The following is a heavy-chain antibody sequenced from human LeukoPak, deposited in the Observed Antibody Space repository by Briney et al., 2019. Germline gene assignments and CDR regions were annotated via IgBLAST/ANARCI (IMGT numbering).Heavy chain of an antibody. CDR2: MNPNSGNT. Sequence: GASVKVSCKASGYTFTSYDINWVRQATGQGLEWMGWMNPNSGNTGYAQKFQGRVTITRNTSISTAYMELSSLRSEDTAVYYCARDHSSVAGTWVAWGQGTLVTVSS. CDR1: GYTFTSYD. J-gene: IGHJ4*02. D-gene: IGHD6-19*01. V-gene: IGHV1-8*03. CDR3: ARDHSSVAGTWVA.